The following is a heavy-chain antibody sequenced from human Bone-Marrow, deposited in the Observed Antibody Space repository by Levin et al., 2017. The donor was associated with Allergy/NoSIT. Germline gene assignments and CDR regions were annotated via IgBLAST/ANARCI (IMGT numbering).Heavy chain of an antibody. J-gene: IGHJ6*02. Sequence: PGESLKISCAASGFNFSTYNMNWVRQAPGKALEWVSSISSSSSNIYHADSLKGRFTISRDNAKNSLYLQMKSLRAEDTAVYYCARDRTNGILTNYGMDVWGQGTTVTVSS. CDR1: GFNFSTYN. CDR3: ARDRTNGILTNYGMDV. CDR2: ISSSSSNI. D-gene: IGHD3-9*01. V-gene: IGHV3-21*04.